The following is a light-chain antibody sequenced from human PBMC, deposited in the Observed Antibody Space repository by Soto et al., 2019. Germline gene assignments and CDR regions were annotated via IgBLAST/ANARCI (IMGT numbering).Light chain of an antibody. CDR3: QQRSNSIT. CDR2: GAS. Sequence: VLTQSPGTLSLSPGERATLSCRARQSVDSGYLAWYQHKPGQAPRLLIYGASNRATGIPDRFSGSGSGTDFTLTISRLEPEDFAVYYCQQRSNSITFGQGTRLEIK. J-gene: IGKJ5*01. CDR1: QSVDSGY. V-gene: IGKV3D-20*02.